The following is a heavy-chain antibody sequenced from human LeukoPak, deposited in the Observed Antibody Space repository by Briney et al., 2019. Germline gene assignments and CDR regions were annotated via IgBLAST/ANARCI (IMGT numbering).Heavy chain of an antibody. CDR2: ISTSSIYI. J-gene: IGHJ5*02. CDR1: GFTFSSYS. CDR3: ARSQPRDSGTYLFDWFDP. V-gene: IGHV3-21*01. D-gene: IGHD3-10*01. Sequence: GGSLRLSCAASGFTFSSYSMNSVRQAPGKGLEGVSSISTSSIYIYYADSVKGRFTISRDNAKNSLYLQLNSLRAEDTAVYYCARSQPRDSGTYLFDWFDPWGQGTLVTVSS.